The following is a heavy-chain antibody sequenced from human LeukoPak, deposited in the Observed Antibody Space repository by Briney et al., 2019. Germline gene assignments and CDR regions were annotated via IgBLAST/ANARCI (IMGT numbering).Heavy chain of an antibody. J-gene: IGHJ4*02. CDR2: ISYDGSNK. V-gene: IGHV3-30-3*01. CDR1: GFTFSSYA. CDR3: ARGVYSSGWTLMGY. Sequence: GGSLRLSCAASGFTFSSYAMHWLRQAPGKGLEGVAVISYDGSNKYYADSVKGRFTISRDNSKNTLYLQMNSLRAEDTAVYYCARGVYSSGWTLMGYWGQGTLVTVSS. D-gene: IGHD6-19*01.